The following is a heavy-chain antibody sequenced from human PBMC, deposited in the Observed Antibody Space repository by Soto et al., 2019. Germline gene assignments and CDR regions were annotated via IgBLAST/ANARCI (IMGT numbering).Heavy chain of an antibody. V-gene: IGHV3-64D*06. CDR3: VNSGNTVVRGDPYYYYYGMDV. D-gene: IGHD3-10*01. CDR2: ISSDGGST. J-gene: IGHJ6*02. CDR1: GFTFSTFG. Sequence: SLRLSCSASGFTFSTFGMHWARQAPGKGLEYVSAISSDGGSTYYADSVKGRFTISRDNSKNTLHLQMRSLRAEDTAVYYCVNSGNTVVRGDPYYYYYGMDVWGQGTTVTVSS.